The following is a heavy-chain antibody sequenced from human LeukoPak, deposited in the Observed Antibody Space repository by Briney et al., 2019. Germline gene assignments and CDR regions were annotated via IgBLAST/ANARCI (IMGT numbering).Heavy chain of an antibody. D-gene: IGHD3-10*02. CDR2: IGDSGTPI. Sequence: GGSLRLSCAASGLTFSDHHMRWIRQALGKGLEWVSDIGDSGTPIYYADSVKGRFTVSRDNAKNSLFLQMDMLRVRDKAVDNYARARRPSVYVGLDNWCQGTLVTVSS. CDR3: ARARRPSVYVGLDN. V-gene: IGHV3-11*04. J-gene: IGHJ4*02. CDR1: GLTFSDHH.